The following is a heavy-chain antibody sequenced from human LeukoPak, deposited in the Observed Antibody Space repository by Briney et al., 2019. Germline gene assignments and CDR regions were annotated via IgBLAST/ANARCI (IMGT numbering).Heavy chain of an antibody. CDR1: GGSFSGYY. Sequence: SETLSLTCAVYGGSFSGYYWSWIRQPPGKGLEWIGEINHSGSTNYNPSLKSRVTISVDTSKNQFSLKLSSVTAADTAVYYCAGVGYSSSWLIDYWGQGTLVTVSS. CDR3: AGVGYSSSWLIDY. D-gene: IGHD6-13*01. V-gene: IGHV4-34*01. J-gene: IGHJ4*02. CDR2: INHSGST.